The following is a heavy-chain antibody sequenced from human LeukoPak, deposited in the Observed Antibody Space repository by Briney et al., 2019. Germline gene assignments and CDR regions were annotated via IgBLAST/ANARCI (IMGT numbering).Heavy chain of an antibody. V-gene: IGHV3-48*03. CDR1: GFTFSSYE. D-gene: IGHD3-10*02. Sequence: QPGGSLRLSCSASGFTFSSYEVNWVRQAPGKGLEWVSYISSSGSTIYYAASVKGRFTISRDNAKNSLYLQMNSLRAEDTAVYYCAELGITMIGGVWGKGTTVTISS. CDR2: ISSSGSTI. CDR3: AELGITMIGGV. J-gene: IGHJ6*04.